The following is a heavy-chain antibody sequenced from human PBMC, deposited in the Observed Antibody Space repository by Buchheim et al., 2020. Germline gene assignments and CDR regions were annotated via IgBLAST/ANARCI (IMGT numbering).Heavy chain of an antibody. J-gene: IGHJ4*02. Sequence: EVQLVESGGGLVQPGGSLRLSCAASGFTFSTYSMHWVRQAPGKGLVWVSRINGDGGNKVYADFVKGRFTIPRDTTKNTVYLQMNSLRPEDTAVYYCARGGSDNWNVKDYWGQGTL. CDR1: GFTFSTYS. V-gene: IGHV3-74*01. D-gene: IGHD1-20*01. CDR3: ARGGSDNWNVKDY. CDR2: INGDGGNK.